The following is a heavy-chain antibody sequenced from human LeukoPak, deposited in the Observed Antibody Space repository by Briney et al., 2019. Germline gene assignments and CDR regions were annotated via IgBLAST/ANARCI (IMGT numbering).Heavy chain of an antibody. V-gene: IGHV4-59*01. CDR3: ARSRRDSSGWHKPFDY. J-gene: IGHJ4*02. CDR2: IYYSGST. D-gene: IGHD6-19*01. Sequence: SETLSLTCTVSGGSISSYYWSWIRQPPGKGLEWIGYIYYSGSTNYNPSLKSRVTISVDTSKNQFSLKLSSVTAADTAVYYCARSRRDSSGWHKPFDYWGQGTLVTVSS. CDR1: GGSISSYY.